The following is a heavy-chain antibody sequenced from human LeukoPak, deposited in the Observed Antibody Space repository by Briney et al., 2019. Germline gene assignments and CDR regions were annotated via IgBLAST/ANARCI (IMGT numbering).Heavy chain of an antibody. CDR3: ARAVEMATMDI. D-gene: IGHD5-24*01. Sequence: SSETLSLTCTVSGGSISSYYWSWIRQPPGKGLEWIGYIYYSGSTNYNPSLKSRATISVATSKNQFSLKLSSVTAADTAVYYCARAVEMATMDIWGQGTMVTVSS. CDR2: IYYSGST. V-gene: IGHV4-59*01. J-gene: IGHJ3*02. CDR1: GGSISSYY.